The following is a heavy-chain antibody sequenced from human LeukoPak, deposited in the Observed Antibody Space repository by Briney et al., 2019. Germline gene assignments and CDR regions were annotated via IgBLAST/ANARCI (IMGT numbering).Heavy chain of an antibody. CDR2: IKSKTDGGTT. CDR3: TTELRWLPPSGSDVTDI. J-gene: IGHJ3*02. D-gene: IGHD4-23*01. CDR1: GFTFSNAG. V-gene: IGHV3-15*01. Sequence: GESLRLSCAASGFTFSNAGMSWVRQAPGKGLEWVGRIKSKTDGGTTESAAPVKGRFTVSRDDSKNTLYLQMNSLKIEDTALYYCTTELRWLPPSGSDVTDIWGQGTMVIVSS.